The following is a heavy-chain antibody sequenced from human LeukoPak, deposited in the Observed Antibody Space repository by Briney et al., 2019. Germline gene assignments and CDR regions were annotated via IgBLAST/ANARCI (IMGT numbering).Heavy chain of an antibody. CDR1: GGSISSHY. V-gene: IGHV4-59*11. J-gene: IGHJ6*03. Sequence: PSETLSLTCTVSGGSISSHYWSWIRQPPGKGLEWIGYIHYSGSTNYNPSLKSRVTISVDTSKNQFSLKLSSVTAADTAVYYCARGTDCSSTSCYPYYYYYMDVWGKGTTVTVSS. CDR3: ARGTDCSSTSCYPYYYYYMDV. D-gene: IGHD2-2*01. CDR2: IHYSGST.